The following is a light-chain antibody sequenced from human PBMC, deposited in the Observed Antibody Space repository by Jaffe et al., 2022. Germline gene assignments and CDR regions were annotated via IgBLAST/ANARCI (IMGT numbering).Light chain of an antibody. CDR2: DAS. V-gene: IGKV1-33*01. CDR3: LQYDRVPLT. Sequence: DIQMTQSPSSLSASVGDRVTLTCQASQAISNSLNWYQQKPGKAPELLIYDASNLKIGVPARFSGSGSGTDFSFTISSLQTEDIATYYCLQYDRVPLTFGPGTKVDIK. J-gene: IGKJ3*01. CDR1: QAISNS.